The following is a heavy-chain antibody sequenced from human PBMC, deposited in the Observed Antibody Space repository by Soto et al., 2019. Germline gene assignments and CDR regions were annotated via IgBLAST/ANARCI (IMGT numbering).Heavy chain of an antibody. J-gene: IGHJ4*02. D-gene: IGHD5-12*01. V-gene: IGHV3-48*02. CDR1: GFTFSRYS. CDR2: IDSSSKTI. CDR3: ARGGLATLFGDS. Sequence: EVQLVESGGGLVQPGGSLRVSCAASGFTFSRYSMNWVRQAPGKGLEWLSYIDSSSKTIYYADSVKGRFIISRYNAKNSLYLQMNSLRDEDTAVYHCARGGLATLFGDSWGQGTLVTVSS.